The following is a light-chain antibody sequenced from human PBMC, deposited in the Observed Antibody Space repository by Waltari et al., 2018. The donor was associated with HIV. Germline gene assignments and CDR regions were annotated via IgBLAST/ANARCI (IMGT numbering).Light chain of an antibody. CDR2: DAS. Sequence: EIVMTQSPATLSVSPGQRATVSCWASQSISSNLAWYQQRPGQAPTLLVYDASTRVAGIPARFSASGFATEFTLTISSLQSEDFAVYYCQQHNDWLSWTFGQGTKVEMK. CDR1: QSISSN. CDR3: QQHNDWLSWT. J-gene: IGKJ1*01. V-gene: IGKV3-15*01.